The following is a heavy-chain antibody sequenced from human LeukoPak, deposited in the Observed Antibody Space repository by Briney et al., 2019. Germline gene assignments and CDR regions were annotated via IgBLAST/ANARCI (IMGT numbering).Heavy chain of an antibody. V-gene: IGHV1-18*01. CDR1: GYTFTSYG. Sequence: ASVKVSCKASGYTFTSYGISWVRQAPGQGLEWMGWISAYNGNTNYAQKLQGRVTMTTDTSTSTAYMELRSLRSDDTAVYYCAKVPRPGYCSGGSCYGWRYPYFDYWGQGTLVTVSS. J-gene: IGHJ4*02. CDR3: AKVPRPGYCSGGSCYGWRYPYFDY. CDR2: ISAYNGNT. D-gene: IGHD2-15*01.